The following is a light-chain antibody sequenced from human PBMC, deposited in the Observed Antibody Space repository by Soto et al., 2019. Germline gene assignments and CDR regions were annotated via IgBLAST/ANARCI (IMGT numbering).Light chain of an antibody. J-gene: IGKJ4*01. CDR3: QQYSTYPLT. CDR2: DAS. V-gene: IGKV1-5*01. CDR1: QSISRS. Sequence: DIQMTQSPSALSASVGDRVTIACRASQSISRSLAWYQRRPGKAPELLIYDASNLETGVPSRFSGSGSGTEFTLTISSLQPDDFATYYCQQYSTYPLTFGGGTKEDIK.